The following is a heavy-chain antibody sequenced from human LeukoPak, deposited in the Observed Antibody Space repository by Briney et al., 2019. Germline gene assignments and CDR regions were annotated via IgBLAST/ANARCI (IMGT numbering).Heavy chain of an antibody. V-gene: IGHV4-59*01. Sequence: SETLSLTCTVSGGSFGNYYWSWIREPPGKGLEWIAYIYDSGTTNYNPSLKSRVTISVDTSKNQFSLKLSSVTAADTAVYYCARSYDSRGAGRNWFDPWGQGTLVTVSS. CDR3: ARSYDSRGAGRNWFDP. D-gene: IGHD3-22*01. CDR1: GGSFGNYY. CDR2: IYDSGTT. J-gene: IGHJ5*02.